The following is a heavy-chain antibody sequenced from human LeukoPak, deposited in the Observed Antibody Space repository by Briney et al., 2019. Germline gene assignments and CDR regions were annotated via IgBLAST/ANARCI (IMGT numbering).Heavy chain of an antibody. CDR3: VGGRLTTVVTGDFDY. D-gene: IGHD4-23*01. V-gene: IGHV3-74*01. CDR1: GFTFSRYW. J-gene: IGHJ4*02. CDR2: ISNDGSST. Sequence: GGSLRLSCVASGFTFSRYWMHCVRQSPGKGLVWVSRISNDGSSTNYADSVNGPFTISRDNAKSSFYLEMDRLRASDTALYYCVGGRLTTVVTGDFDYWGQGPLVRVFS.